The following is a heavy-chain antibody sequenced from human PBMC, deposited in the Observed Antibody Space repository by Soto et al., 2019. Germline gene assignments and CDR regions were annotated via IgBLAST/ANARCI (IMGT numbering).Heavy chain of an antibody. D-gene: IGHD3-10*01. CDR3: ARDSPITMVGPVQNWFDP. Sequence: LSLTCTVSGGSIRGGGYYWSWIRQHPGKGLEWIGYIYYSGSTYYNPSLKSRVTISVDTSKNQFSLKLSSVTAADTAIYYCARDSPITMVGPVQNWFDPWGQGTLVTVSS. V-gene: IGHV4-31*03. CDR2: IYYSGST. CDR1: GGSIRGGGYY. J-gene: IGHJ5*02.